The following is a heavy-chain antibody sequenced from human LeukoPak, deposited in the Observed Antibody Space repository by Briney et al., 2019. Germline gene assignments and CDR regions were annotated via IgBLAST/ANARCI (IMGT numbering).Heavy chain of an antibody. CDR2: IYYSGST. CDR3: ARAAYSSSWYNWFDP. J-gene: IGHJ5*02. Sequence: PSETLSLTCIVSGGSISNYYWSWIRQPPGKGLEWIGYIYYSGSTNYNSSLKSRVTISVDTSKNQFSLKLSSVTAADTAVYYCARAAYSSSWYNWFDPWGQGTLVTVSS. V-gene: IGHV4-59*01. CDR1: GGSISNYY. D-gene: IGHD6-13*01.